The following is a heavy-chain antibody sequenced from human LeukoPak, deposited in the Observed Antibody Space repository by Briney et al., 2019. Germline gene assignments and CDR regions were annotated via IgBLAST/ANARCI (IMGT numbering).Heavy chain of an antibody. D-gene: IGHD2-8*01. V-gene: IGHV3-23*01. CDR3: AKDANEYRENDS. Sequence: GGSLRLSCGASGFTLCSYAMRWVRQAPGKGVEWVLVFSGSGGSTYYADAVKGRFTISRDNSKNTLYLQMDSLRAEDTAVYYWAKDANEYRENDSWGQGTPVTVSS. J-gene: IGHJ4*02. CDR1: GFTLCSYA. CDR2: FSGSGGST.